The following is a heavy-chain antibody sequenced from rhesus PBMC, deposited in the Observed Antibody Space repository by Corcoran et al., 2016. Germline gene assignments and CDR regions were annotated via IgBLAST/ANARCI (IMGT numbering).Heavy chain of an antibody. CDR2: ISGSVGST. D-gene: IGHD2-27*01. CDR3: ASIRVFGDY. V-gene: IGHV4-165*01. Sequence: QVQLQESGPGLVKPSETLSLTCAVSGGSFSGYYWGWIRQPPGKGLEWSGYISGSVGSTNYNPTLKRRVTISRDASKNQFALKLGSVTAADAAVYYCASIRVFGDYWGQGVLVTVSS. CDR1: GGSFSGYY. J-gene: IGHJ4*01.